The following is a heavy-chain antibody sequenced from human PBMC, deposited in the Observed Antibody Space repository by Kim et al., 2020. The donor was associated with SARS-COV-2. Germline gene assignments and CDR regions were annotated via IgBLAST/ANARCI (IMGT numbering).Heavy chain of an antibody. CDR3: ASTMGAAMTRRYYYYYGMDV. V-gene: IGHV4-34*01. J-gene: IGHJ6*02. D-gene: IGHD1-26*01. Sequence: SETLSLTCAVYGGSFSGYYWSWIRQPPGKGLEWIGEINHSGSTNYNPSLKSRVTISVDTSKNQFSLKLSSVTAADTAVYYCASTMGAAMTRRYYYYYGMDVWGQGTTVTVSS. CDR1: GGSFSGYY. CDR2: INHSGST.